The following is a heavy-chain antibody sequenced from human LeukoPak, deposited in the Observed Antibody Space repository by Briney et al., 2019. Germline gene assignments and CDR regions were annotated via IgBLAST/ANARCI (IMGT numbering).Heavy chain of an antibody. D-gene: IGHD2-2*01. CDR2: ISGSGGST. CDR1: GFTFSSYA. Sequence: GGSLRLSRAASGFTFSSYAMSWVRQAPGKGLEWVSAISGSGGSTYYADSVKGRFTISRDNSKNTLYLQMNSLRAEDTAVYYCATFKIIVVVPAARHNWFDPWGQGTLVTVSS. CDR3: ATFKIIVVVPAARHNWFDP. J-gene: IGHJ5*02. V-gene: IGHV3-23*01.